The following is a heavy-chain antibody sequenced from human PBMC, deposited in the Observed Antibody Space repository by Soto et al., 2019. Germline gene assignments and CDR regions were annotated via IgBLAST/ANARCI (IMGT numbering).Heavy chain of an antibody. Sequence: QPGGSLRLSCAASGFTFSSYWMSWVRQAPGKGLEWVANIKQDGSEKYYVDSVKGRFTISRDNAKNSLYLQMNSLRAEDTAVYYCAGERGDQPLDYYYGMDVWGQGTTVTVSS. CDR1: GFTFSSYW. CDR2: IKQDGSEK. V-gene: IGHV3-7*03. CDR3: AGERGDQPLDYYYGMDV. J-gene: IGHJ6*02.